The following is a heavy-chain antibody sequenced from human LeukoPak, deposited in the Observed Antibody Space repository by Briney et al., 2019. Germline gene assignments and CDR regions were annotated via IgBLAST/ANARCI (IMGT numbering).Heavy chain of an antibody. CDR1: GFTFSSYW. CDR2: INSDGSST. CDR3: ARDGSGWYDEYYFDY. J-gene: IGHJ4*02. D-gene: IGHD6-19*01. V-gene: IGHV3-74*01. Sequence: GGSLRLSCAASGFTFSSYWMHWVRQAPGKGLVWVSRINSDGSSTSYADSVKGRFTISRDNSKNTLYLQMNSLRAEDTAVYYCARDGSGWYDEYYFDYWGQGTLVTVSS.